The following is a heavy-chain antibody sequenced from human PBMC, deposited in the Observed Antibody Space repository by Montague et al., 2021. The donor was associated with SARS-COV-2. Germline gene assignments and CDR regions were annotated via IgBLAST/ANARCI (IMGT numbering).Heavy chain of an antibody. D-gene: IGHD3-22*01. Sequence: NPSLPSRVTISVDTSKNQFSLKLSSVTAADTAVYYCARDTRITMIVVCQGYGMDVGGQGTTVTVFS. CDR3: ARDTRITMIVVCQGYGMDV. J-gene: IGHJ6*02. V-gene: IGHV4-39*07.